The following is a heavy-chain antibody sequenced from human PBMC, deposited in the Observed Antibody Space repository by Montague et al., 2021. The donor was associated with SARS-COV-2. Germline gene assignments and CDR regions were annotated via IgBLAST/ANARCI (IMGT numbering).Heavy chain of an antibody. D-gene: IGHD3-10*01. V-gene: IGHV4-61*02. CDR1: GASISSGDYY. CDR2: IYTSGGT. Sequence: TLSLTCTVSGASISSGDYYWSWIRQPAGKGLEWIGRIYTSGGTKYNPSLNSRVTISVDTSKNQVSLNLRSVTAADTAVYFCVRADRGDPDTPHLDYYKGMDLWGQGTTVTVSS. CDR3: VRADRGDPDTPHLDYYKGMDL. J-gene: IGHJ6*02.